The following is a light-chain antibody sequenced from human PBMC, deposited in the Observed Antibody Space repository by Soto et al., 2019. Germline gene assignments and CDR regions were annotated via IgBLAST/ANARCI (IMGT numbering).Light chain of an antibody. J-gene: IGKJ4*01. CDR3: QQSYATVRT. Sequence: DIQMTQSPSSLSTSVGDRVTITCRASQGSSTFLNWYQQKPGKATRLMIYAASRLQSGVPARFSGSGAETDFTLTITSLQPEDFGIYYCQQSYATVRTFGGGTKVDIK. V-gene: IGKV1-39*01. CDR2: AAS. CDR1: QGSSTF.